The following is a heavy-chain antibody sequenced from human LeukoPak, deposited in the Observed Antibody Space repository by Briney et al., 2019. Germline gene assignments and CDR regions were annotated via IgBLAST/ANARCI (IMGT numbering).Heavy chain of an antibody. V-gene: IGHV4-39*01. J-gene: IGHJ4*02. CDR3: ARHEKDSEQLWLRYYDY. CDR2: MYYSVNT. Sequence: SETLSLTCTVSGGSISSYYWGWIRQPPGKGLEWIGSMYYSVNTYYNPSLKSRVTISVDTAKNQFSLKLSSVTAADTAVYYCARHEKDSEQLWLRYYDYWGQGTLVTVSS. CDR1: GGSISSYY. D-gene: IGHD5-18*01.